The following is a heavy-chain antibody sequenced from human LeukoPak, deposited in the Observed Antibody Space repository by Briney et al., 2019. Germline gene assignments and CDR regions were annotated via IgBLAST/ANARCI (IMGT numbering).Heavy chain of an antibody. D-gene: IGHD5-24*01. CDR1: GFTVSSNY. V-gene: IGHV3-53*04. Sequence: QPGGSLRLSCAASGFTVSSNYMSWVRQAPGKGLEWVSVIYSGGSTYYADSVKGRFTISRHNSKNTLYLQMNSLRAEDTAVYYCARLSLHDTRVGDGYNDIQAFDYWGQGTLVTVSS. CDR3: ARLSLHDTRVGDGYNDIQAFDY. J-gene: IGHJ4*02. CDR2: IYSGGST.